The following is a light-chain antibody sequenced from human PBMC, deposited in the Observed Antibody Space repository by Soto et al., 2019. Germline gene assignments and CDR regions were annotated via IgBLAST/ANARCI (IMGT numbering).Light chain of an antibody. CDR1: SSDVGGYNY. J-gene: IGLJ1*01. Sequence: QSALTQPASVSGSPGQSITISCTGTSSDVGGYNYVSWYQQHPGKAPKLLIYDVSNRPSGVSNRCSGSKSGNTASLTISGRQAEDEADYYCSSYTSSSTLYVFGTGTKLTVL. CDR3: SSYTSSSTLYV. V-gene: IGLV2-14*01. CDR2: DVS.